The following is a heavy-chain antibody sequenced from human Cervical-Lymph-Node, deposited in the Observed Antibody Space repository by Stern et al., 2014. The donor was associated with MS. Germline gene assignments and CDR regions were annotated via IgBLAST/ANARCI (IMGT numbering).Heavy chain of an antibody. CDR3: AKAPASSLGVVAGTNHAFDM. CDR2: LCWSSASI. Sequence: EVQLLESGGGLLQPGRSLRLSCAASGFTFDNSAMHWVRQAPGKGLEWRSGLCWSSASIVYADSGNDLFTISRDYAKNSLFLQMNSLRPEDTALYYCAKAPASSLGVVAGTNHAFDMWVQGTTVIVSS. J-gene: IGHJ3*02. V-gene: IGHV3-9*01. CDR1: GFTFDNSA. D-gene: IGHD6-19*01.